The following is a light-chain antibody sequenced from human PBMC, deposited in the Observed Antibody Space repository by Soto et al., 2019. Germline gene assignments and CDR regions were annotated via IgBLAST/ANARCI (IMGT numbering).Light chain of an antibody. J-gene: IGLJ3*02. CDR3: HSYDSSLSGCV. Sequence: QSVLTQPPSVSGAPGQRVTISCTGSSSNIGAGYDVHWYQQLPGTAPKLLIYGNSNRPSGVPDRFSGSKSGTSASLAITGLQAEDEADYYFHSYDSSLSGCVFGGVTKLTVL. CDR1: SSNIGAGYD. CDR2: GNS. V-gene: IGLV1-40*01.